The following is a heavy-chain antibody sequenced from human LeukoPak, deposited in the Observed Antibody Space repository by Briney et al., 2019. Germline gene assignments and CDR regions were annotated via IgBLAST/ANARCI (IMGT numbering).Heavy chain of an antibody. D-gene: IGHD4-17*01. CDR1: GGSISSSSYY. CDR3: ASRPDYGPYYYYMDV. J-gene: IGHJ6*03. V-gene: IGHV4-39*01. CDR2: IYYSGST. Sequence: KSSETLSLTCTVSGGSISSSSYYWGWLRQPPGKGLEWIGSIYYSGSTYYNPSLKTRATISVDTSKNQFSLKLSSVTAADTAVYYCASRPDYGPYYYYMDVWDKGTTVTISS.